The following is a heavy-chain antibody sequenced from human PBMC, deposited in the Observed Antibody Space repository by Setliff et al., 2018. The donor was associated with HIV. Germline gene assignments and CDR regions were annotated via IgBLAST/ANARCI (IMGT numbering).Heavy chain of an antibody. CDR1: GFTFSNAW. Sequence: GGSLRLSCAASGFTFSNAWMNWVRQVPGKGLEWVGRIKSTPDGGTPDYAAPVRGRFTFSRDGSTHTLYLQMNNLKIEDTAVYYCVTDDKVAFDVWGRGTMVTVSS. V-gene: IGHV3-15*07. CDR3: VTDDKVAFDV. J-gene: IGHJ3*01. CDR2: IKSTPDGGTP.